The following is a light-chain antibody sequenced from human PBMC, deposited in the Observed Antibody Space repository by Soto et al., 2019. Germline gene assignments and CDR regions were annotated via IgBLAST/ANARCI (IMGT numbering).Light chain of an antibody. V-gene: IGKV1-39*01. CDR1: QSISSS. Sequence: DIQMTQSPSSLSASVGDRVTITCRASQSISSSLNWYQQTPGKPPNLLIYTASNLQSGVPSRFSGSGSGTDFTLTISSLQPEDFATDYCQQSFRTPYTFGQGTNLNIK. CDR2: TAS. J-gene: IGKJ2*01. CDR3: QQSFRTPYT.